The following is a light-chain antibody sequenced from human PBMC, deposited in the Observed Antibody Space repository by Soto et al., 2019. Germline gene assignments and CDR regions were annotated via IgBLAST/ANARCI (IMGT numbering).Light chain of an antibody. Sequence: QSVLTQPRSVSGSPGQSVTISCTGTSSDVGGYDYVSWYQQHPGKDPKFIIYDVNKRPSGVPDRFSGSRSGNTASLTISGLRAEDEADYYCCSYAGSPWVFGGGTQLTVL. CDR2: DVN. V-gene: IGLV2-11*01. J-gene: IGLJ3*02. CDR3: CSYAGSPWV. CDR1: SSDVGGYDY.